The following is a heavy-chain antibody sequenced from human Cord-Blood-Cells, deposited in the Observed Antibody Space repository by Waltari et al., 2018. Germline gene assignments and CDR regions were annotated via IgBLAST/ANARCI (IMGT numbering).Heavy chain of an antibody. Sequence: QVQLVQSGAEVKKPGASVKVSCKASGYTFTSYAMHWVRQAPGQRLEWMGWINAGNGKTKYSQKFQGRVTITRDTSASTAYMELSSLRSEDTAVYYCAREGGYSGYDFDYWGQGTLVTVSS. CDR1: GYTFTSYA. D-gene: IGHD5-12*01. J-gene: IGHJ4*02. CDR3: AREGGYSGYDFDY. CDR2: INAGNGKT. V-gene: IGHV1-3*01.